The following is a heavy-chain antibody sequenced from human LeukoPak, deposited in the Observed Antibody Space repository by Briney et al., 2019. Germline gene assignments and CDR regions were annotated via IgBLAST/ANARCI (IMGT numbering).Heavy chain of an antibody. CDR2: ISYDGSNK. D-gene: IGHD3-22*01. J-gene: IGHJ4*02. CDR3: ARGEYYSDTSSYFDY. CDR1: GFTFSSYG. Sequence: GRSLRLSCAASGFTFSSYGMNWVRQAPGKGLEWVAVISYDGSNKYYADSVKGRFTISRDNSKNTLFVQMSSLRAEDTAVYYCARGEYYSDTSSYFDYWGQGTPVTVSS. V-gene: IGHV3-30*03.